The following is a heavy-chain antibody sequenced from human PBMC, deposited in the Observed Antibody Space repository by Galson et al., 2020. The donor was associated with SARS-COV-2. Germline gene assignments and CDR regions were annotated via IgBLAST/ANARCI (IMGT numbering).Heavy chain of an antibody. CDR1: GFTFIGYW. CDR2: INEDGSKK. Sequence: GGSLRLSCEGSGFTFIGYWMSWVRQAPGKGLEWVASINEDGSKKYYVDSVKGRFTISRDSAKNSVDLQMNGLRADDTAVYYCGRGWSYPAYRGQGTLVTVSS. CDR3: GRGWSYPAY. V-gene: IGHV3-7*01. D-gene: IGHD2-15*01. J-gene: IGHJ4*02.